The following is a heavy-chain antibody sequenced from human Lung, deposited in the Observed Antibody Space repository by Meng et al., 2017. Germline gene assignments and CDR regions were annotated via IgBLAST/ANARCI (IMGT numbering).Heavy chain of an antibody. Sequence: VQLLESGPGAGKPLGTLSLTCVVSGGSITSSTRGSWGRQTPGKGLEWFGEIFHSGSTNYNPPLESRVTISVDKSKNQFSLKVYSVTAADTATYYCARFDISSSGRGDYWGQGILVTVSS. V-gene: IGHV4-4*03. J-gene: IGHJ4*02. CDR2: IFHSGST. D-gene: IGHD1-26*01. CDR1: GGSITSSTR. CDR3: ARFDISSSGRGDY.